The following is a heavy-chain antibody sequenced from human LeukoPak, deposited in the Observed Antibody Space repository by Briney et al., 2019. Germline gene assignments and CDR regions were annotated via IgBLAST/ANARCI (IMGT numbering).Heavy chain of an antibody. V-gene: IGHV3-23*01. CDR1: GFTFSSYA. J-gene: IGHJ4*02. CDR2: ISGSGGST. CDR3: AKGGGNPMIVVYNY. Sequence: GGSLRLSCAASGFTFSSYALSWVRQAPGKGLEWVSAISGSGGSTYYADSVKGRFTISRDNSKNTLYLQMNSLRAEDTAVYYCAKGGGNPMIVVYNYWGQGTLVTVSS. D-gene: IGHD3-22*01.